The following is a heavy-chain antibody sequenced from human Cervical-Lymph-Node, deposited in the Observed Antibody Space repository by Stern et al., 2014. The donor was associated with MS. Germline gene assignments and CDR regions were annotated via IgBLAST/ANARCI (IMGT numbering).Heavy chain of an antibody. CDR1: GFTFTSYD. Sequence: VQLVESGAEVRKPGASVKVSCKASGFTFTSYDIHWVRQAPGKGLEWMGKINPSGGGTNYAQRFQDRVTVTRDTSTNTVYMELSSLRSEDTAVYYCARDSYDSKLLFDFWGQGTLVTVSS. CDR3: ARDSYDSKLLFDF. CDR2: INPSGGGT. J-gene: IGHJ4*02. V-gene: IGHV1-46*01. D-gene: IGHD3-22*01.